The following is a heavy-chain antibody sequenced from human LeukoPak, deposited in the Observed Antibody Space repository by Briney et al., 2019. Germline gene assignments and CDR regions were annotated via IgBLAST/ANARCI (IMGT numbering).Heavy chain of an antibody. D-gene: IGHD6-6*01. CDR3: ARSSASRY. V-gene: IGHV3-23*01. J-gene: IGHJ4*02. CDR2: ISSRADNT. Sequence: PGGSLRLSCATSGFTFSSFGMSWVRQAPGKGLEWVAAISSRADNTWYADSVKGRFTISRDNDKNTLYLQINSLRAEDTAVYYCARSSASRYWGQGTLVTVSS. CDR1: GFTFSSFG.